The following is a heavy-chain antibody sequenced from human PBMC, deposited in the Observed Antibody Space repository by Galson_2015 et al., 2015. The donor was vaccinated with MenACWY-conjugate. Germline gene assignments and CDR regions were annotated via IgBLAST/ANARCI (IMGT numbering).Heavy chain of an antibody. V-gene: IGHV3-21*01. CDR2: ISSSRSYI. D-gene: IGHD2-2*01. CDR3: ARDPGTIIKYHFDY. J-gene: IGHJ4*01. CDR1: GFPFSDYG. Sequence: SLRLSCAASGFPFSDYGMNWVRQAPGKGLEWVSFISSSRSYIYYADSVKGRFTVSRDNAKNSLYLQMNSLRAEDTAVYYCARDPGTIIKYHFDYWGHGSLVTVSS.